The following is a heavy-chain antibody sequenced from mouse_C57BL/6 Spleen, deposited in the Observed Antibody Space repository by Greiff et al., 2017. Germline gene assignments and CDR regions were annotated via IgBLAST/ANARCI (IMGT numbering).Heavy chain of an antibody. CDR1: GYAFSSSC. J-gene: IGHJ4*01. Sequence: QVQLQQSGPELVKPGASVKISCKASGYAFSSSCMNWVKQRPGKGLEWIGRIYPGDGDTNYNGKFKGKATLTADKSSSTAYMQLSSLTSEDSAVYFCARDGNYYAMDYWGQGTSVTVSS. V-gene: IGHV1-82*01. D-gene: IGHD1-1*01. CDR3: ARDGNYYAMDY. CDR2: IYPGDGDT.